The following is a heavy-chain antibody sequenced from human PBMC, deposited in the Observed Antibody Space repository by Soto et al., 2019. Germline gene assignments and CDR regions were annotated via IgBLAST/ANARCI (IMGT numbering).Heavy chain of an antibody. CDR3: ATERDIVVVPSASAY. V-gene: IGHV3-15*06. CDR2: IKSEADGGTT. Sequence: EVQLVESGGGLVKPGGSLRLSCVASGFTFSNGWMNWVRQAPGKGLEWVGRIKSEADGGTTNYAAPVKGRFISSRDDSENTLYLQMNSLKTEDTSVYYCATERDIVVVPSASAYGGQGILVTVPS. CDR1: GFTFSNGW. J-gene: IGHJ4*02. D-gene: IGHD2-2*01.